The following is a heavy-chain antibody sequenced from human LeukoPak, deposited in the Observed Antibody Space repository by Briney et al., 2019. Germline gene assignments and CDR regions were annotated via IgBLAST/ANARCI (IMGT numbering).Heavy chain of an antibody. CDR2: ISSSSSYI. V-gene: IGHV3-21*04. J-gene: IGHJ2*01. CDR3: ARDYVGVVITTRNWYFDL. CDR1: GFTFSSYS. D-gene: IGHD3-22*01. Sequence: GGSLRLSCAASGFTFSSYSMNWVRQAPGKGLEWVSSISSSSSYIYYADSVKGRFTISRDNAKNSLYLQMNSLRAEDTAVYYCARDYVGVVITTRNWYFDLWGRGTLVTVSS.